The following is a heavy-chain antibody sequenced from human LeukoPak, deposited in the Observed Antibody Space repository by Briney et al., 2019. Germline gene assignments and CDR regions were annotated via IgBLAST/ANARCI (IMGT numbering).Heavy chain of an antibody. CDR1: GGSFSGYY. V-gene: IGHV4-34*01. J-gene: IGHJ5*02. D-gene: IGHD3-10*01. CDR3: ARFGRRHYLNWFDP. CDR2: INHSGST. Sequence: PSETLSLTCVVYGGSFSGYYWSWIRQPPGKGLEWIGEINHSGSTNYNPSLKSRVTISVDTSKNQFSLKLSSVTAADTAVYYCARFGRRHYLNWFDPWGQGTLVTVSS.